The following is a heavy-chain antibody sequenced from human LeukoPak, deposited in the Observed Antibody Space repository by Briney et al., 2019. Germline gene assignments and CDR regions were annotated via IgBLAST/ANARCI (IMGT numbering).Heavy chain of an antibody. V-gene: IGHV3-21*01. J-gene: IGHJ4*02. CDR3: ARDGSSITIFGVVIIGYFDY. D-gene: IGHD3-3*01. Sequence: GGSLRLSCAASGSTFSSYSMNWVRQAPGKGLEWVSSISSSSSYIYYADSVKGRFTISRDNAKNSLYLQMNSLRAEDTAVYYCARDGSSITIFGVVIIGYFDYWGQGTLVTVSS. CDR2: ISSSSSYI. CDR1: GSTFSSYS.